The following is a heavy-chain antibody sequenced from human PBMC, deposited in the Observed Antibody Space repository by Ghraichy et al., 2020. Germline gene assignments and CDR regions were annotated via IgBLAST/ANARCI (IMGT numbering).Heavy chain of an antibody. CDR3: AKHQDYGDNLFDY. V-gene: IGHV3-23*01. J-gene: IGHJ4*02. CDR1: GFTFSNYA. Sequence: GGSLRLSCAASGFTFSNYAVGWVRQAPGKGLGWVSGINKSGRGTYYADSVKGRFTISRDNSKNTLYLQMNSLRAEDTAVYYCAKHQDYGDNLFDYWGQGTLVTVSS. CDR2: INKSGRGT. D-gene: IGHD4-17*01.